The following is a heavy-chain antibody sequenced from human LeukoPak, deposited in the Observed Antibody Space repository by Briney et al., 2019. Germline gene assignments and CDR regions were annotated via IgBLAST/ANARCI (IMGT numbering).Heavy chain of an antibody. CDR2: ISYDGSNK. CDR1: GFTFSSYG. D-gene: IGHD3-16*01. Sequence: SGGSLRLSCAASGFTFSSYGMHWVRQAPGKGLEWVAVISYDGSNKYYADSVKGRFTISRDNAKNSLYLQMNSLRAEDTAVYYCARDSRGLDYWGQGTLVTVSS. J-gene: IGHJ4*02. CDR3: ARDSRGLDY. V-gene: IGHV3-30*03.